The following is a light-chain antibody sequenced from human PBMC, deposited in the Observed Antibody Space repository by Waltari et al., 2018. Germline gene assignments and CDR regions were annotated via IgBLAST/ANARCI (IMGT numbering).Light chain of an antibody. CDR1: NIGRQS. V-gene: IGLV3-21*02. CDR3: QVWDDTSDHPGV. CDR2: GNS. J-gene: IGLJ2*01. Sequence: SYVLTQPPSVSVAPGQPARMTCGGDNIGRQSVHRQQQRPSQAPILVHAGNSDRPSGIPDRFSGSKLGNTATLTISRVEGGDEADYYCQVWDDTSDHPGVFGGGTKVTVL.